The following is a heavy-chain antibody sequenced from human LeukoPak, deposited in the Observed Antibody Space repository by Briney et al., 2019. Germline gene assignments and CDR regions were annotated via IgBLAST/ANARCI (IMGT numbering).Heavy chain of an antibody. CDR1: GGTFSSYA. D-gene: IGHD3-10*01. CDR2: IIPMLGKA. Sequence: GASVKVSCKASGGTFSSYAISWVRQAPGQGLEYMGGIIPMLGKANHAQKFQGRLTITADESTSAAYMELSSLRSEDTAVYYCARALPLPITVVRGEFYYYEMDVWGQGTTVTVSS. CDR3: ARALPLPITVVRGEFYYYEMDV. V-gene: IGHV1-69*01. J-gene: IGHJ6*02.